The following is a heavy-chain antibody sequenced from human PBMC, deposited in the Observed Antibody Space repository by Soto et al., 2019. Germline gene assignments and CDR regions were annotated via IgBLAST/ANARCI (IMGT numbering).Heavy chain of an antibody. V-gene: IGHV6-1*01. CDR3: ARDRASDTWNYPYYYYGMDV. Sequence: SQTLSLTCAISGDSVSSNSAAWNWIRQSPSRGLEWLGRTYYRSKWDNDYAVSVKSRMTINPDTSKNQFSLQLNSVTPEDTAVYYCARDRASDTWNYPYYYYGMDVWGQGTTVTVSS. CDR2: TYYRSKWDN. CDR1: GDSVSSNSAA. D-gene: IGHD1-7*01. J-gene: IGHJ6*02.